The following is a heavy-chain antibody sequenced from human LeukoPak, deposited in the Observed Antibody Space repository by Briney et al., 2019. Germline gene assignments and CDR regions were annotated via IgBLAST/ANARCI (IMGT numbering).Heavy chain of an antibody. CDR1: GXSISSYY. CDR2: ISTSGGST. J-gene: IGHJ4*02. D-gene: IGHD1-26*01. V-gene: IGHV3-23*01. CDR3: AKVRGGPYYFDY. Sequence: HPSETLSLTCTVSGXSISSYYRSWIRQPPGKGLEWVSGISTSGGSTYYADSVKGRFTISRDNSKNTLYLQMSSLRAEDTAVYYCAKVRGGPYYFDYWGQGSLVAVSS.